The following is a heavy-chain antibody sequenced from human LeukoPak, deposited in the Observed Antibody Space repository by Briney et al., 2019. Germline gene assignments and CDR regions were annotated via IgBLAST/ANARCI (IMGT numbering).Heavy chain of an antibody. J-gene: IGHJ5*02. CDR1: GYTFTSYG. V-gene: IGHV1-2*06. Sequence: GASVKVSCKASGYTFTSYGISWVRQAPGQGLEWMGRINPNSGGTNYAQKFQGRVTMTRDTSISTAYMELSRLRSDDTAVYYCARDPGYCSSTSCQEWFDPWGQGTLVTVSS. CDR3: ARDPGYCSSTSCQEWFDP. D-gene: IGHD2-2*01. CDR2: INPNSGGT.